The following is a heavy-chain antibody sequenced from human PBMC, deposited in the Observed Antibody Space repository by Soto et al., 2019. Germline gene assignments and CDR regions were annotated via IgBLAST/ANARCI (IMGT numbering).Heavy chain of an antibody. V-gene: IGHV1-69*04. CDR2: IFPLLAMV. Sequence: QVHLVQSGAEMKKPGSSVKVSCKVSGGALTNSGISWVRQAPGQGLEWMGGIFPLLAMVDYSQKVQGRVTITADESTNTAYMDLGSLRSEDTAVYYSAKEDGAGFKSWGQGTLVIVSS. J-gene: IGHJ4*02. CDR3: AKEDGAGFKS. CDR1: GGALTNSG. D-gene: IGHD1-26*01.